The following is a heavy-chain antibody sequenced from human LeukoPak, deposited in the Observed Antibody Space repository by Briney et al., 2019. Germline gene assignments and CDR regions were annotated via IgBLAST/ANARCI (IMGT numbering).Heavy chain of an antibody. CDR2: IHASGNT. V-gene: IGHV3-53*01. J-gene: IGHJ4*02. CDR1: GFTVRTNY. Sequence: GGSLRLSCAASGFTVRTNYMSWIRQAPGRGLEWVSIIHASGNTYYADSVKGRFTISRDNSKNTLYLQMNSLRAEDTAVYYCARSPRGRPTLLVWGQGTLVTVSS. CDR3: ARSPRGRPTLLV. D-gene: IGHD2-15*01.